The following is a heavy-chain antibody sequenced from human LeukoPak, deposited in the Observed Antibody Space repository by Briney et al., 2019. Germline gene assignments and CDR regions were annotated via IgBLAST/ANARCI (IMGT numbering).Heavy chain of an antibody. V-gene: IGHV4-39*01. CDR2: IYYSGST. Sequence: PSETLSLTCTVSGGSISRSSYYWGWIRQPPGKGLEWIATIYYSGSTYYNPSLKSRVTISADTSKNQFSLKLSSVTAADTAVYYCARLTSGHFDYWGQGTLVTVSS. D-gene: IGHD3-10*01. J-gene: IGHJ4*02. CDR1: GGSISRSSYY. CDR3: ARLTSGHFDY.